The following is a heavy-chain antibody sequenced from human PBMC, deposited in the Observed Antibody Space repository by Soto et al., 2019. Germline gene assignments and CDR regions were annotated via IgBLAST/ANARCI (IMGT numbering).Heavy chain of an antibody. J-gene: IGHJ4*02. CDR2: INPNSGGT. D-gene: IGHD3-22*01. CDR1: GYTFTGYY. CDR3: ARDGGQLSYYYDSSGYPDY. V-gene: IGHV1-2*02. Sequence: AASVKVSCKASGYTFTGYYMHWVRQAPGQGLEWMGWINPNSGGTNYAQKFQGRVTMTRDTSISTAYMELSRLRSDDTAVYYCARDGGQLSYYYDSSGYPDYWGQGTLVTVSS.